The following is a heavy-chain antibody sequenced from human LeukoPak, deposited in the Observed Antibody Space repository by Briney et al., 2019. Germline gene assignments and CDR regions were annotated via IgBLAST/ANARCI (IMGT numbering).Heavy chain of an antibody. CDR2: INQDGSEK. Sequence: PGASLRPSCAPSGFTPSTYWMTTGRQAPGKGLEWVANINQDGSEKYYVDSVKGRFTISSDNAKNSLYLQMNSLRAEDTAVYYCARGYYSSGSYYNLQLAWGQGTLVTVSS. CDR3: ARGYYSSGSYYNLQLA. CDR1: GFTPSTYW. D-gene: IGHD3-10*01. V-gene: IGHV3-7*01. J-gene: IGHJ5*02.